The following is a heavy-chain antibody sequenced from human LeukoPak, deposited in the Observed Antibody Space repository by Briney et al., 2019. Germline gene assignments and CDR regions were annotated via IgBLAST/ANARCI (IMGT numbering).Heavy chain of an antibody. J-gene: IGHJ5*02. CDR1: GFTFSSYA. CDR2: ISDSGGST. CDR3: AKDQVQWLVGWFDP. D-gene: IGHD6-19*01. V-gene: IGHV3-23*01. Sequence: GASLRPSCAASGFTFSSYAMSWVRQAPGKGLEWVSAISDSGGSTYYADSVKGRFTISRDNSKNTLYLQMNSLRAEDTAVYYCAKDQVQWLVGWFDPWGQGTLVTVSS.